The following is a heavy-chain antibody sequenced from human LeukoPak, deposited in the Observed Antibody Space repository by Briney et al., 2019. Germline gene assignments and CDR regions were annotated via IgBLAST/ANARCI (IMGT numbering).Heavy chain of an antibody. CDR2: IYHSGST. Sequence: SETLSLTCAVSGGSISSSNWWSWVRQPPGKGLEWIGEIYHSGSTNYNPSLKSRVTISVDTSKNQFSLKLSSVTAADTAVYYCARDGYGDRFFDYWGQGTLVTVSS. J-gene: IGHJ4*02. D-gene: IGHD4-17*01. CDR1: GGSISSSNW. CDR3: ARDGYGDRFFDY. V-gene: IGHV4-4*02.